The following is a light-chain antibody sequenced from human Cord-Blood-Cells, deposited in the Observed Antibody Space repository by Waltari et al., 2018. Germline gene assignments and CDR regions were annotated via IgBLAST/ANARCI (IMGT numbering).Light chain of an antibody. V-gene: IGKV3-15*01. J-gene: IGKJ1*01. CDR3: QQYNNWPPWT. CDR2: GAS. CDR1: QSVSSN. Sequence: EIVMTQSPATLSVSTGERATISCRASQSVSSNLAWYQQKPGQAPRPLISGASTRATGIPARFSGSGSGTEFTLTISSLQSEDFAVYYCQQYNNWPPWTFGQGTKVEIK.